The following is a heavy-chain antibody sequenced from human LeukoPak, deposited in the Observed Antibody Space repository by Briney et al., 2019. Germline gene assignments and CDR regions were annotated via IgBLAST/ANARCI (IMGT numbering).Heavy chain of an antibody. J-gene: IGHJ6*02. CDR1: GFIFSNYA. V-gene: IGHV3-23*01. Sequence: PGGSLRLSCAASGFIFSNYAMSWVRQAPGKGLEWVSAIDSTGAYTWYADSVKGRFTISRDSSKNTLYLQMNSLRAEDTAVYYCAKVSGGGLYYDGMDVWGQGTTVTVSS. CDR2: IDSTGAYT. CDR3: AKVSGGGLYYDGMDV. D-gene: IGHD1-14*01.